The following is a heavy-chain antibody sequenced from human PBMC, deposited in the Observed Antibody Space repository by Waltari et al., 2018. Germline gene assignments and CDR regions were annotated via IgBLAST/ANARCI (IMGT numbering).Heavy chain of an antibody. J-gene: IGHJ4*02. CDR3: AKKQQQLAVDY. CDR2: SSGSGGST. CDR1: GFTFSRYA. D-gene: IGHD6-13*01. V-gene: IGHV3-23*01. Sequence: EVQLLESGGGLVQPGGSLRLSCAASGFTFSRYALRWVRQAPGKGLEWGSASSGSGGSTYYADSVKGRFTISRDNSKNTLYLQMNSLRAEDTAVYYCAKKQQQLAVDYWGQGTLVTVSS.